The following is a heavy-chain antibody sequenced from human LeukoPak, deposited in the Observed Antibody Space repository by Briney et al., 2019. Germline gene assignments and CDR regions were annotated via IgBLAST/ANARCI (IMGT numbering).Heavy chain of an antibody. J-gene: IGHJ4*02. CDR2: INHSGST. V-gene: IGHV4-34*01. CDR1: GGSFSGYY. Sequence: SETLSLTCAVYGGSFSGYYWSWIRQPPGKGLEWIGEINHSGSTNYNPSLKSRVTISVDTSKNQFSLKLSSVTAADTAVYYCARTWGRQQLGYFDYWGQGTLVTVSS. D-gene: IGHD6-13*01. CDR3: ARTWGRQQLGYFDY.